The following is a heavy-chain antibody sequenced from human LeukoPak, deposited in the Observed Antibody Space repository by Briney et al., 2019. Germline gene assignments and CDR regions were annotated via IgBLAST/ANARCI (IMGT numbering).Heavy chain of an antibody. CDR3: ARGGMIKVDP. J-gene: IGHJ5*02. Sequence: PSGTLSLTCTVSGGSISSGFYYWNWIRQPAGKGLEWIGHISTTGSTNYNPSLKSRVTISVDTSKNQFSLKLSSVTAADTAVYYCARGGMIKVDPWGQGTLVTVSS. D-gene: IGHD3-16*01. CDR1: GGSISSGFYY. CDR2: ISTTGST. V-gene: IGHV4-61*09.